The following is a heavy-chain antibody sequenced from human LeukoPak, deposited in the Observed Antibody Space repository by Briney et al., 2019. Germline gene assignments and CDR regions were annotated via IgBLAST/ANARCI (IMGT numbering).Heavy chain of an antibody. CDR2: INHSGST. J-gene: IGHJ4*01. V-gene: IGHV4-34*01. Sequence: PSETLSLTCAVYGGSFCDYYWNWIRQPPGKGLEWIGEINHSGSTSYNPSLKSRVTMSVDTFKNQFSLPLSSVTAADTAVYYCARVQDLETRGYYLGYWGNGTRVTVSS. CDR3: ARVQDLETRGYYLGY. CDR1: GGSFCDYY. D-gene: IGHD3-22*01.